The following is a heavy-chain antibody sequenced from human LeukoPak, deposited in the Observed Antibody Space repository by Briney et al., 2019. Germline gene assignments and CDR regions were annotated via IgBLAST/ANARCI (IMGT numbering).Heavy chain of an antibody. CDR3: ARLRSGGSYGSGSYYTDFFDY. CDR2: IYYSGST. Sequence: SETLSPTCTVSGGSISSYYWSWIRQPPGKGLEWIGYIYYSGSTNYNPSLKSRVTISVDTSKNQFSLKLSSVTAADTAVYYCARLRSGGSYGSGSYYTDFFDYWGQGTLVTVSS. CDR1: GGSISSYY. V-gene: IGHV4-59*08. D-gene: IGHD3-10*01. J-gene: IGHJ4*02.